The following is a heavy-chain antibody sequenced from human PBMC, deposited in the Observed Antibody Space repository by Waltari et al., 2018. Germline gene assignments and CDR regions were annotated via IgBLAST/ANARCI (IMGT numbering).Heavy chain of an antibody. CDR2: IYHIGRP. J-gene: IGHJ4*02. Sequence: QVQLQESGPGLVKPSETLSLTCAVSGYSISSGYYWGWIREPPGKGLEWIGSIYHIGRPSYNPSLKGRVTISVDTSKNQFSLKLSSVTAADTAVYYCAREKAAAGTQLFDYWGQGTLVTVSS. CDR3: AREKAAAGTQLFDY. V-gene: IGHV4-38-2*02. D-gene: IGHD6-13*01. CDR1: GYSISSGYY.